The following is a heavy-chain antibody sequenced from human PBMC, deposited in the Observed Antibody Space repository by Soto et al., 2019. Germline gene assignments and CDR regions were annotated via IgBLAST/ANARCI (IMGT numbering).Heavy chain of an antibody. CDR3: ARGITI. Sequence: SETLSLTCAVSSGSVSSTDWWTWVRQPPGKGLEWIGEVDHSGNTNYNPSLQSRVTISVDKSRNRFSLKLNSATAADTAVYYCARGITIWGQGTTVTVSS. D-gene: IGHD1-20*01. CDR1: SGSVSSTDW. J-gene: IGHJ6*02. V-gene: IGHV4-4*02. CDR2: VDHSGNT.